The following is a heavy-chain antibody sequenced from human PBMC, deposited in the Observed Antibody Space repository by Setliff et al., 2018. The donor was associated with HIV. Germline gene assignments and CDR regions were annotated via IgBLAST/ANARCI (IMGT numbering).Heavy chain of an antibody. CDR2: FHHSGSA. CDR1: GYSISTDYY. V-gene: IGHV4-38-2*01. Sequence: PSETLSRTCAVSGYSISTDYYWAWIRQSPGKGLEWIGGFHHSGSAHYNPYLKSRVTISGHTSKNQFSLTLTSVTAADTAIYYCARQGAGYYYDSSDYYTGNGFDMWGQGTMVTVSS. CDR3: ARQGAGYYYDSSDYYTGNGFDM. J-gene: IGHJ3*02. D-gene: IGHD3-22*01.